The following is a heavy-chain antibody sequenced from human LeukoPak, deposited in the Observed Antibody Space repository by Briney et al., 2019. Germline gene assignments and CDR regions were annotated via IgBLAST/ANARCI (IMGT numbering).Heavy chain of an antibody. J-gene: IGHJ6*02. CDR1: RFTSNSYD. V-gene: IGHV3-21*01. D-gene: IGHD6-19*01. CDR3: ARFAQWLVQVYYFHYGMDV. Sequence: GGSLRLSCAASRFTSNSYDMNWVRQAPGKGLEWVSSISSSSSYIYYADSVKGRFTVSRDNAKDSLYLQMNSLRVEDTAVYYCARFAQWLVQVYYFHYGMDVWGQGTTVTVSS. CDR2: ISSSSSYI.